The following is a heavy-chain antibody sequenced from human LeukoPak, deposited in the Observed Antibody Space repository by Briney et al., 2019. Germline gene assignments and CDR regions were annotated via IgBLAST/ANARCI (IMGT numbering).Heavy chain of an antibody. D-gene: IGHD3-22*01. J-gene: IGHJ4*02. Sequence: GGSLRLSCAASGFTFSSYAMSWVRQAPGKGLEWVSAISGSGGSKYYAYSVKGRFTISRDNSKKTQYLKKNSLRAEDSAVYYCAKSYQIVAVISQPLDYWGQGTLVTVSP. CDR2: ISGSGGSK. CDR1: GFTFSSYA. V-gene: IGHV3-23*01. CDR3: AKSYQIVAVISQPLDY.